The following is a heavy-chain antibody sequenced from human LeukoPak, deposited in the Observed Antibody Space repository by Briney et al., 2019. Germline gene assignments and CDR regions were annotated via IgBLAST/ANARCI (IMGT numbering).Heavy chain of an antibody. CDR2: VSFSSSTI. J-gene: IGHJ4*01. V-gene: IGHV3-48*01. CDR3: ARDRPGDSHFDY. CDR1: GFTFSSYS. Sequence: GGSLRLSCAASGFTFSSYSMNWVRQAPGEGLEWISYVSFSSSTIYYADSVKGRFTISRDNGKNSLYLQMDSLRAEDTAVYYCARDRPGDSHFDYWGQGTLVTVPS. D-gene: IGHD2-21*01.